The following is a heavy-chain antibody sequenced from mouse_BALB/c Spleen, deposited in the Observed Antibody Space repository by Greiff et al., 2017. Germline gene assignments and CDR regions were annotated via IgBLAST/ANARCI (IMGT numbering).Heavy chain of an antibody. D-gene: IGHD2-13*01. Sequence: VKLMESGPGLVAPSQSLSITCTVSGFSLTSYGVHWVRQPPGKGLEWLGVIWAGGSTNYNSALMSRLSISKDNSKSQVFLKMNSLQTDDTAMYYCARVPDYSSSPYWYFDVWGAGTTVTVSS. CDR3: ARVPDYSSSPYWYFDV. V-gene: IGHV2-9*02. CDR1: GFSLTSYG. J-gene: IGHJ1*01. CDR2: IWAGGST.